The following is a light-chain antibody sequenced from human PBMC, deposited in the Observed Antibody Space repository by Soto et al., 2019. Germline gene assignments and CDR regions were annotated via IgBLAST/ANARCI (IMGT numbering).Light chain of an antibody. Sequence: QSALTQPASVSGSPGQSITIYCTGASSDFGNFNYVSWYQQHPGKVPKLIIYEVTSRPSGVSNRFSGSKSDNTASLTISGIQSEDEAYYYCSSYTSINTQLFGGGTKLTGL. CDR2: EVT. V-gene: IGLV2-14*01. CDR1: SSDFGNFNY. J-gene: IGLJ3*02. CDR3: SSYTSINTQL.